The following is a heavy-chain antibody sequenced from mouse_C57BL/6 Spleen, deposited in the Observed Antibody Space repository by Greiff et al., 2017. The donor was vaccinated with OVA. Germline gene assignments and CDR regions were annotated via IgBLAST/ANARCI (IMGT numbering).Heavy chain of an antibody. CDR3: AREIIYYDNYIPFAY. Sequence: VQLKQPGTELVKPGASVKLSCKASGYTFTSYWMHWVKQRPGQGLEWIGNINPSNGGTNYNEKFKSKATLTVDKSSSTAYMQLSSLTSEDSAVYYCAREIIYYDNYIPFAYWGQGTLVTVSA. V-gene: IGHV1-53*01. J-gene: IGHJ3*01. CDR2: INPSNGGT. D-gene: IGHD2-1*01. CDR1: GYTFTSYW.